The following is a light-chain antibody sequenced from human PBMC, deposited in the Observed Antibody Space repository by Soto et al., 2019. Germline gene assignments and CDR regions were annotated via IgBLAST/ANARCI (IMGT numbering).Light chain of an antibody. CDR3: QQDSDWPMT. J-gene: IGKJ5*01. CDR1: QGISSY. CDR2: AAS. V-gene: IGKV1-9*01. Sequence: DIKLTQSPSFLSSSVGDRATITCRASQGISSYLAWYQQKPGKAPTLLIYAASNLPSGVPARFRGSRSGTEFTLTVSSLEPEDFAVYYCQQDSDWPMTFGQGTRLEVK.